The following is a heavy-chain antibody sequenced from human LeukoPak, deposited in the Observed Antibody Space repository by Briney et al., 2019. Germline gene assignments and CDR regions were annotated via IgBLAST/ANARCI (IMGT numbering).Heavy chain of an antibody. CDR3: ARENSSGWYDYYFDY. V-gene: IGHV3-30-3*01. Sequence: GGSLRLSCAASGFTFSNAWMSWVRQAPGKGLEWVAVISYDGSNKYYADSVKGRFTISRDNSKNTLYLQMNSLRAEDTAVYYCARENSSGWYDYYFDYWGQGTLVTVSS. J-gene: IGHJ4*02. CDR1: GFTFSNAW. CDR2: ISYDGSNK. D-gene: IGHD6-19*01.